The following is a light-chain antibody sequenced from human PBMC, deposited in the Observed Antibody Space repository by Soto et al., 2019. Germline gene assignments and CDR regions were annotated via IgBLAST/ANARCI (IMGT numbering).Light chain of an antibody. CDR3: QQYNTFSWT. CDR2: KES. CDR1: QSINNW. J-gene: IGKJ1*01. V-gene: IGKV1-5*03. Sequence: DIPMTQSPSTLSSSVGDRVTITCRARQSINNWLAWYQQKPGKAPKLLIYKESALQSGVPSRFSGSESGTEFELTVNSLQPDDFATYCCQQYNTFSWTFGQGTKVEIK.